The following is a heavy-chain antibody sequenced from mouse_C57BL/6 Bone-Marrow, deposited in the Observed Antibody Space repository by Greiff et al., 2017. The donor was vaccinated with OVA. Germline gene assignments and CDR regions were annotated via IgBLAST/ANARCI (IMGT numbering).Heavy chain of an antibody. Sequence: EVKLMESGGGLVQPGGSLKLSCAASGIDFSRYWMSWVRRAPGKGLEWIGEINPDSSTINYAPSLKDKFIISRDNAKNTLYLQMSKVRSEDTALYYCARLWLRGYYFDYWGQGTTLTVSS. V-gene: IGHV4-1*01. D-gene: IGHD2-2*01. J-gene: IGHJ2*01. CDR2: INPDSSTI. CDR1: GIDFSRYW. CDR3: ARLWLRGYYFDY.